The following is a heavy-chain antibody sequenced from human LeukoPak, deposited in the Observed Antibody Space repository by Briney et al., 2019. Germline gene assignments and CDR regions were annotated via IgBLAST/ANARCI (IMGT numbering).Heavy chain of an antibody. D-gene: IGHD2-2*01. Sequence: GGSLRLSCAAPGFTVSSNYMSWVRQAPGKGLEWVSVIYSGGSTYYADSVKGRFTISRDNGKNSMFLQMNSLRVEDTAVYYCARREPTGCSGTSCFAGPVGNWGQGTLVTVSS. CDR2: IYSGGST. CDR1: GFTVSSNY. V-gene: IGHV3-53*01. CDR3: ARREPTGCSGTSCFAGPVGN. J-gene: IGHJ4*02.